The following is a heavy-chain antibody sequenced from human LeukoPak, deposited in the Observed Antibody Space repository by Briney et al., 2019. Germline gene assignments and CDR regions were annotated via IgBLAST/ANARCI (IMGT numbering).Heavy chain of an antibody. V-gene: IGHV4-34*01. Sequence: PSETLSLTCAVYGGSFSGYYWSWIRQPRGKGLEWIGEINHSGSTNYNPSLKSQVTISVGTSKNQFSLKLSSVTATDTAVYYCAREGVKPYFYDRSGYFDYWGQGTLVTVSS. CDR3: AREGVKPYFYDRSGYFDY. D-gene: IGHD3-22*01. J-gene: IGHJ4*02. CDR1: GGSFSGYY. CDR2: INHSGST.